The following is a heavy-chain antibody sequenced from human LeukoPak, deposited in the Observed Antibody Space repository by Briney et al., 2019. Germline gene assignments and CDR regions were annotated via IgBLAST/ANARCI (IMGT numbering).Heavy chain of an antibody. CDR1: GFTFSSYA. J-gene: IGHJ4*02. CDR3: ARLRFLEWLLFDY. D-gene: IGHD3-3*01. Sequence: GGSLRLSXAASGFTFSSYAMHWVRQAPGKGLEWVAAISYDGSNKYYTDSVKGRFTISRDNSKNTLYLQMNSLRAEDTAVYYCARLRFLEWLLFDYWGQGTLVTVSS. CDR2: ISYDGSNK. V-gene: IGHV3-30-3*01.